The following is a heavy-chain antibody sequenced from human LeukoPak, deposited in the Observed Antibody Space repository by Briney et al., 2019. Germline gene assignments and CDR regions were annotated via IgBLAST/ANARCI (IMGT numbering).Heavy chain of an antibody. J-gene: IGHJ4*02. V-gene: IGHV5-51*01. D-gene: IGHD3-9*01. Sequence: GESLKISCKGSGYSSTSYWIGWVRQMPGKGLEWMGIIYPGDSDTRYSPSFQGQVTISADKSISTAYLQWSSLKASDTAMYYCARQGILTGYQFDYWGQGTLVTVSS. CDR1: GYSSTSYW. CDR3: ARQGILTGYQFDY. CDR2: IYPGDSDT.